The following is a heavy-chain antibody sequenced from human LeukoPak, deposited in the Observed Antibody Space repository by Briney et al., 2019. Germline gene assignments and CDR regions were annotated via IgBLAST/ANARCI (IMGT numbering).Heavy chain of an antibody. Sequence: PGGSRRLACAPSRFTFGSYAMTWVRQAPGKGLEWVSVISGGGGDANYADSVKGRFTISRDNSKNTLYLQMSSLRAEDTAIYYCAKTPKLIRGTPDYWGQGTLVIVSS. V-gene: IGHV3-23*01. CDR3: AKTPKLIRGTPDY. CDR2: ISGGGGDA. D-gene: IGHD3-10*01. CDR1: RFTFGSYA. J-gene: IGHJ4*02.